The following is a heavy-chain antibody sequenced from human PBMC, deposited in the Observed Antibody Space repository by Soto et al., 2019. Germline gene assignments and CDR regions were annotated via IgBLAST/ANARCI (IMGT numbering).Heavy chain of an antibody. D-gene: IGHD6-19*01. CDR2: IDPSDSYT. CDR1: GYSFTSYW. Sequence: EVQLVQSGAEVKKPGESLRISCKGSGYSFTSYWISWVRQMPGKGLEWMGRIDPSDSYTNYSPSFQGHVTISADKSISTAYPQWSSLKASDTAMYYCASAHVAENWFDPWGQGTLVTVST. CDR3: ASAHVAENWFDP. J-gene: IGHJ5*02. V-gene: IGHV5-10-1*01.